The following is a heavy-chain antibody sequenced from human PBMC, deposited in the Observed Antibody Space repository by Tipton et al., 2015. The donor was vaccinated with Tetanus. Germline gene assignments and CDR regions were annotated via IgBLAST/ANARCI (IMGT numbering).Heavy chain of an antibody. CDR1: GGSINSSYY. J-gene: IGHJ4*02. V-gene: IGHV4-39*01. D-gene: IGHD3-10*01. CDR3: ARHPPPYYYGSGSYLDY. Sequence: TLSLTCTVSGGSINSSYYWGWIRQPPGKGLEWIGSIYHSGYTYYQASLKSRLSLSVDTSKSQFSLSLRSVTAADTAAYFCARHPPPYYYGSGSYLDYWGQGTPVTVSS. CDR2: IYHSGYT.